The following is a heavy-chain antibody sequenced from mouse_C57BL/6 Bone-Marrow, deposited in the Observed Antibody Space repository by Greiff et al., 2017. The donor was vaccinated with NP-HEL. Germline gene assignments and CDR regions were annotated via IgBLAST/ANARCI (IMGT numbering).Heavy chain of an antibody. CDR2: IDPENGDT. CDR3: TTRLRHAMDY. V-gene: IGHV14-4*01. D-gene: IGHD2-4*01. CDR1: GFNINADY. Sequence: EVQLVESGAELVRPGASVKLSCTASGFNINADYMHWVKQRPEQGLEWIGWIDPENGDTDYASKFQGTATITAETSSHTAYLQRSSLTSEDTAVYYSTTRLRHAMDYWGQGTSVTVSS. J-gene: IGHJ4*01.